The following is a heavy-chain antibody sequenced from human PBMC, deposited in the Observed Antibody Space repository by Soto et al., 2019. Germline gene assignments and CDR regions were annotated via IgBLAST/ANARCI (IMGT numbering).Heavy chain of an antibody. Sequence: PSETLSLTCTVYGGSFSGYFWSWIRQPPGKGLEWIGEINLGGSTNYNPSLKSRVTISVDTSKNQFSLKLSSVTAADTAFYYCARAVSTRPDGYYYYGMDVWGQGTTVTVS. D-gene: IGHD6-6*01. V-gene: IGHV4-34*01. CDR1: GGSFSGYF. J-gene: IGHJ6*02. CDR2: INLGGST. CDR3: ARAVSTRPDGYYYYGMDV.